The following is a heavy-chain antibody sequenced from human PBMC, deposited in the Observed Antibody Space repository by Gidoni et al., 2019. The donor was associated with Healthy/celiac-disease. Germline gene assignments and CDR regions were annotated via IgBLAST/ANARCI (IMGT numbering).Heavy chain of an antibody. CDR1: GGSISGSSYY. J-gene: IGHJ4*02. CDR2: IYYSGST. CDR3: ASSSGSPTHFFDY. D-gene: IGHD3-10*01. V-gene: IGHV4-39*01. Sequence: QLQLQESGPGLVKPSETLSLTCTVSGGSISGSSYYWGWIRQPPGKGLEWIGSIYYSGSTYYNPSLKRRVTISVDTSKNQVSLKLSSVTAADTAVFYCASSSGSPTHFFDYWGQGTLVTVSS.